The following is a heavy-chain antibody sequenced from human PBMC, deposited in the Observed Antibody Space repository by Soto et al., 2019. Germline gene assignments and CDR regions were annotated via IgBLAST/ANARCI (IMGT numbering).Heavy chain of an antibody. D-gene: IGHD6-13*01. CDR3: ARTSAAGKYYDGMDV. CDR2: IYPGDSDT. CDR1: GYSFISYW. V-gene: IGHV5-51*01. Sequence: GESLKISCKGSGYSFISYWIGWVRQMPGKGLEWMGIIYPGDSDTRYSPSFQGQVTISSDKSISTAYLQWSSLKASDTAMYYCARTSAAGKYYDGMDVWGQGTTVTVSS. J-gene: IGHJ6*02.